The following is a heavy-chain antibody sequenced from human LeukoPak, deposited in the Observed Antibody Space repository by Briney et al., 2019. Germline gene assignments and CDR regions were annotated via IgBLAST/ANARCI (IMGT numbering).Heavy chain of an antibody. J-gene: IGHJ4*02. CDR2: IYTSGST. D-gene: IGHD5-24*01. CDR1: GGSISSGSYY. V-gene: IGHV4-61*02. CDR3: ARDVGDGYNYRPFDY. Sequence: SETLSLTCTVSGGSISSGSYYWSWIRQPAGKGLEWIGRIYTSGSTNYNPSLKSRVTISVDTSKNQFSLKLSSVTAADTAVYYCARDVGDGYNYRPFDYWGQGTLVTVSS.